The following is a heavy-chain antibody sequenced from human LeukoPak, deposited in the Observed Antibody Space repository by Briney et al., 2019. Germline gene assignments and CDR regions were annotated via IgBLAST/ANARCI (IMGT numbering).Heavy chain of an antibody. D-gene: IGHD2-15*01. CDR2: IYHSGST. CDR3: ASKGEYCSGGSCYWAFDY. V-gene: IGHV4-4*02. CDR1: GGSISSSNW. Sequence: PSETLSLTYAVSGGSISSSNWWSWVRQPPGKGLEWIGEIYHSGSTDYNPSLKSRVTISVDKSKNQFSLKLSSVTAADTAVYYCASKGEYCSGGSCYWAFDYWGQGTLVTVSS. J-gene: IGHJ4*02.